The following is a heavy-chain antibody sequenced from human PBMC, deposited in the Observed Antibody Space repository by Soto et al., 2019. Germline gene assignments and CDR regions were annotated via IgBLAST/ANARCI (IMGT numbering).Heavy chain of an antibody. J-gene: IGHJ4*02. D-gene: IGHD1-26*01. Sequence: EVPLVESGGGLVQPGGSLRLSCAASGFTFSYYSVNWVRQAPGKGLEWLSYISSSSTAIYYAESVKGRFTISRDNAKCSLYLQMNSLRAEDTAVYYCAREAVSGSLDYWGQGTLVTVSS. V-gene: IGHV3-48*01. CDR2: ISSSSTAI. CDR3: AREAVSGSLDY. CDR1: GFTFSYYS.